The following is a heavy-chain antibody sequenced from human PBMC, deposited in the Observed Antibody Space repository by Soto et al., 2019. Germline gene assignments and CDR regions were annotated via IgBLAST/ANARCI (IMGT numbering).Heavy chain of an antibody. Sequence: GGSLRLSCAASGFTFSSYGMHWVRQAPGKGLEWVAVISYDGSNKYYADSVKGRFTISRDNSKNTLYLQMNSLRAEDTAVYYCAKDRAFLDTAIFDWFDPWGQGTLVTVSS. J-gene: IGHJ5*02. CDR2: ISYDGSNK. V-gene: IGHV3-30*18. CDR1: GFTFSSYG. D-gene: IGHD5-18*01. CDR3: AKDRAFLDTAIFDWFDP.